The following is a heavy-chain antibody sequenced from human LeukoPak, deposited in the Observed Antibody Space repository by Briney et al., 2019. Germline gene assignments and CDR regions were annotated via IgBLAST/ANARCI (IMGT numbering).Heavy chain of an antibody. CDR2: ISYDGSNK. J-gene: IGHJ6*02. D-gene: IGHD2/OR15-2a*01. V-gene: IGHV3-30*18. CDR1: GFTFSSYG. Sequence: GGSLRLSCAASGFTFSSYGMHWVRQAPGKGLEWVAVISYDGSNKYYPDSVKGRFTISRDNSKNTLYLQMNSLRAEDTAAYYCAKVTVEIFYYYGMDVWGQGTTVTVSS. CDR3: AKVTVEIFYYYGMDV.